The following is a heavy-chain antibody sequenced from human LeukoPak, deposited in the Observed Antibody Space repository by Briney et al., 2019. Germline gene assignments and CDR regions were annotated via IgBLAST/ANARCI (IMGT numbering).Heavy chain of an antibody. CDR1: GGTFSSYG. CDR3: ARDRGGGSSNPYFDY. CDR2: ISAYNGNT. D-gene: IGHD2-15*01. Sequence: GASVKVSCKASGGTFSSYGISWVRQAPGQGLEWMGWISAYNGNTSYAQKLQGRVTMTTDTSTSTAYMELRSLRSDDTAVYYCARDRGGGSSNPYFDYWGQGTLVTVSS. J-gene: IGHJ4*02. V-gene: IGHV1-18*01.